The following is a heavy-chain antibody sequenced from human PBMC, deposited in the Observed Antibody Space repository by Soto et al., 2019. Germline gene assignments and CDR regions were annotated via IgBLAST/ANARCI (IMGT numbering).Heavy chain of an antibody. CDR3: AREAGYYDSSGNNWFDP. J-gene: IGHJ5*02. Sequence: TLSLTCTVSGGSISSGDYYWSWIRQPPGKGLEWIGYIYNSGSTYYNPSLKSRVTVSVDTSNNQFSLKLSSVTAADTALYYCAREAGYYDSSGNNWFDPWGQGTLVTVSS. CDR2: IYNSGST. D-gene: IGHD3-22*01. CDR1: GGSISSGDYY. V-gene: IGHV4-30-4*01.